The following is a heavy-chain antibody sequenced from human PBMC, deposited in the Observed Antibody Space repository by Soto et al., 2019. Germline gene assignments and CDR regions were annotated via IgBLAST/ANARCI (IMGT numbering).Heavy chain of an antibody. D-gene: IGHD2-2*01. J-gene: IGHJ4*02. V-gene: IGHV4-34*01. Sequence: SETLSLTCAVYGGSFSGYYWSWIRQPPGKGLEWIVEGNHSGSTSYNPSLKSRVTISVDTSKNQFYLKLSSVTAADTAVYYCERYQNTHGPQKYFDYWGQGTLVTVSS. CDR2: GNHSGST. CDR3: ERYQNTHGPQKYFDY. CDR1: GGSFSGYY.